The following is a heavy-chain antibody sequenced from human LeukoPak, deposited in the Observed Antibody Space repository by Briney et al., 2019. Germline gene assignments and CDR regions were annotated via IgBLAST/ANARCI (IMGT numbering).Heavy chain of an antibody. D-gene: IGHD2-21*02. CDR1: GFTFDDYA. V-gene: IGHV3-9*01. CDR3: AKVWHIVVVTDAFDI. CDR2: ISWDSGSI. J-gene: IGHJ3*02. Sequence: GGSLRLSCAASGFTFDDYAMHWVRQAPGKGLEWVSGISWDSGSIGYADSVKGRFTISRDNAKNSLYLQMNSLRAEDTALYYCAKVWHIVVVTDAFDIWGQGTIVTVSS.